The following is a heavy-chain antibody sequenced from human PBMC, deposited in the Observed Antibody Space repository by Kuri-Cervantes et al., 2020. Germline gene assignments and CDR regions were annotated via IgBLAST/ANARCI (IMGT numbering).Heavy chain of an antibody. D-gene: IGHD3-9*01. CDR3: ARPYDILTGVRMDV. CDR1: GFTFSSYA. CDR2: ISYDGSNK. V-gene: IGHV3-30-3*01. J-gene: IGHJ6*02. Sequence: GESLKISCAASGFTFSSYAMHWVRQAPGKGLEWVAVISYDGSNKYYADSVKGRFTISRDNSKNTLYLQMNSLRAEDTAVYYCARPYDILTGVRMDVWAKGPRSPSP.